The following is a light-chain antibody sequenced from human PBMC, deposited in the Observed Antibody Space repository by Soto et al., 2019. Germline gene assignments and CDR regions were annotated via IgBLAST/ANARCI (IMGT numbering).Light chain of an antibody. Sequence: EFVLTQSPGTLSLSPGERATLSCRASQTVNRSYLAWYQLKPGQAPRLLISGISRRAPGIPARFSGDGSGTDFTLTISRLEPEDYAVYYCHQYDGSPITFGQGTRLDI. CDR2: GIS. CDR3: HQYDGSPIT. V-gene: IGKV3-20*01. J-gene: IGKJ5*01. CDR1: QTVNRSY.